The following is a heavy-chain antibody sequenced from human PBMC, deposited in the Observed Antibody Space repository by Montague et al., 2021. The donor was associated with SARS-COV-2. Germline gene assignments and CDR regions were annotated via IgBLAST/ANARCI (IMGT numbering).Heavy chain of an antibody. CDR2: IYGSGNT. J-gene: IGHJ4*02. CDR1: GFTVSSNF. CDR3: AREGRDYGSGSYYPFDY. D-gene: IGHD3-10*01. Sequence: SLRLSFSVSGFTVSSNFMNWVRQAPGKGLEWVSVIYGSGNTYYAGSVKGRFTISRDNSKNTLYLQMNSLRVEDTAVYYCAREGRDYGSGSYYPFDYWGQGTLVTVSS. V-gene: IGHV3-66*01.